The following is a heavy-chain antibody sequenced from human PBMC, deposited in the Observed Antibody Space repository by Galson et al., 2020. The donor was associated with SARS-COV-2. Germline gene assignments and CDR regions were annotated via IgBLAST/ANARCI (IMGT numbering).Heavy chain of an antibody. J-gene: IGHJ4*02. CDR3: ARISSGPLDFDY. Sequence: ETWETLSLTCTVSGGSISSNYWSWIRQPPGKGLEWIGYISSSGSAYYSPSLKSRVTMSVDTSKNQFSLKLSSVTATDTAVYYCARISSGPLDFDYWGQGTLVTVSS. CDR2: ISSSGSA. D-gene: IGHD3-22*01. V-gene: IGHV4-59*08. CDR1: GGSISSNY.